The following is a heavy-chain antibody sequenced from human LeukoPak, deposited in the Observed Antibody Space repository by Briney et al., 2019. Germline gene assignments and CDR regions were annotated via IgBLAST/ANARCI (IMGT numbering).Heavy chain of an antibody. CDR1: GGSFSGYY. J-gene: IGHJ1*01. Sequence: SETLSLTCAVYGGSFSGYYWSWIRQPPGKGLEWIAEINHSGRTNYNPSLKSRVTISVDTSKNQFSLRLSSLTAADTAVYYCARGSADGSGWRTEYFQHWGQGTLVTVSS. D-gene: IGHD6-19*01. V-gene: IGHV4-34*01. CDR2: INHSGRT. CDR3: ARGSADGSGWRTEYFQH.